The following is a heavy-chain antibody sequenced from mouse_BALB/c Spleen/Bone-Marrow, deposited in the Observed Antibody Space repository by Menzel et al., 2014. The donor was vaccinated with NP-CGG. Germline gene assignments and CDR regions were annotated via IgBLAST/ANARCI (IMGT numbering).Heavy chain of an antibody. J-gene: IGHJ4*01. Sequence: EVKLVESGGGLVQPGGSLRLSCATSGFTFSDFYMEWVRQPPGKRLEWIAAIRNKDRDYTSEYRSSVRDRFIDSRDRSQNNHYLQINDLRTEDTAIYDCARDDGSRDVGYWGQGASVTVSS. CDR2: IRNKDRDYTS. V-gene: IGHV7-1*02. CDR1: GFTFSDFY. CDR3: ARDDGSRDVGY.